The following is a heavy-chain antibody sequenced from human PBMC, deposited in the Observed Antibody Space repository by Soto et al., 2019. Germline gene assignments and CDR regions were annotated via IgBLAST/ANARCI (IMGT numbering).Heavy chain of an antibody. V-gene: IGHV3-11*06. CDR2: ISSSSSYT. CDR1: GFTFSDYY. D-gene: IGHD1-26*01. Sequence: GGSLRLSCAASGFTFSDYYMSWIRQAPGKGLEWVSYISSSSSYTNYADSVKGRFTISRDNAKNSLYLQMNSLRAEDTAVYYCARDRRYSGSYLFDYWGQGTLVTVS. J-gene: IGHJ4*02. CDR3: ARDRRYSGSYLFDY.